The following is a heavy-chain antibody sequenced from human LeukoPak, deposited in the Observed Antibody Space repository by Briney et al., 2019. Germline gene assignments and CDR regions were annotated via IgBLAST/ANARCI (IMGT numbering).Heavy chain of an antibody. V-gene: IGHV3-48*03. CDR2: ISSSGSTI. J-gene: IGHJ4*02. D-gene: IGHD6-13*01. CDR3: ARAGYSSSWYEIDY. CDR1: GFTFSSYE. Sequence: GGSLRLSCSASGFTFSSYEMNWVRQAPGKGLEWVPYISSSGSTIYYADSVKGRFTISRDNAKNSLYLQMNSLRAEDTAVYYCARAGYSSSWYEIDYWGQGTLVTVSS.